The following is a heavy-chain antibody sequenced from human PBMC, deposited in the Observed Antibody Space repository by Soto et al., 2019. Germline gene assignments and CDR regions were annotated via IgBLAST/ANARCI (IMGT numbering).Heavy chain of an antibody. D-gene: IGHD4-17*01. CDR1: GFTFSTYA. V-gene: IGHV3-23*01. J-gene: IGHJ5*02. CDR2: VTGGDGST. CDR3: AKDYSDYGRWFDP. Sequence: GGSLRLSCAASGFTFSTYAFSWVRQAPGEGLEWVSGVTGGDGSTYYADSVKGRFTISRDNSKNTLYLQMSGLRAEDTAVYYCAKDYSDYGRWFDPWGQGTLVTVSS.